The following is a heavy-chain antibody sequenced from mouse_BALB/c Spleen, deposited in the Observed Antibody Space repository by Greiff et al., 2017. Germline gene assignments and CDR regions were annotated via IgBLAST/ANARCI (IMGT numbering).Heavy chain of an antibody. Sequence: EVMLVESGGGLVKPGGSLKLSCAASGFTFSSYAMSWVRQTPEKRLEWVASISSGGSTYYPDSVKGRFTISRDNARNILYLQMSSLRSEDTAMYYGARDYGSSFRYAMDYWGQGTSVTVSS. CDR3: ARDYGSSFRYAMDY. CDR2: ISSGGST. D-gene: IGHD1-1*01. CDR1: GFTFSSYA. J-gene: IGHJ4*01. V-gene: IGHV5-6-5*01.